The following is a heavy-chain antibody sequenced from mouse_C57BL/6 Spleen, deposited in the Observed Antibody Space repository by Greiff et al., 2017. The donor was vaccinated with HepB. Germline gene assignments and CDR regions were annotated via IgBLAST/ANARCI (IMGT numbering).Heavy chain of an antibody. D-gene: IGHD1-1*01. CDR2: ISYDGSN. J-gene: IGHJ2*01. CDR1: GYSITSGYY. CDR3: ARNGYYGRGYYFDY. V-gene: IGHV3-6*01. Sequence: DVHLVESGPGLVKPSQSLSLTCSVTGYSITSGYYWNWIRQFPGNKLEWMGYISYDGSNNYNPSLKNRISITRDTSKNQFFLKLNSVTTEDTATYYCARNGYYGRGYYFDYWGQGTTLTVSS.